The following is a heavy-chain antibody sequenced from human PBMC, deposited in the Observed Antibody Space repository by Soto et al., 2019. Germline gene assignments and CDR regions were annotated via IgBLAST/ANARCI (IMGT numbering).Heavy chain of an antibody. CDR3: ARGSWPHIVVVPAAIPTVIDY. D-gene: IGHD2-2*01. J-gene: IGHJ4*02. CDR2: IWYDGSNK. CDR1: GFTLSSYG. V-gene: IGHV3-33*01. Sequence: GGSLRLSCAASGFTLSSYGMHWVRQAPGKGLEWVAVIWYDGSNKYYADSVKGRFTISRDNSKNTLYLQMNSLRAEDTAVYYCARGSWPHIVVVPAAIPTVIDYWGQGTLVTVSS.